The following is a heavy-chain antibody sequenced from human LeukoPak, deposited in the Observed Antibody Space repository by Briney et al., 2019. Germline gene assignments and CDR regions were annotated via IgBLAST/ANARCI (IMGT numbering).Heavy chain of an antibody. Sequence: PGGSLRHSCAASGFTFSSYWMHWVRQAPGKGLVWVARINSDGSSTSYADSVKGRFTISRDNAKNSLYLQMSRLRAEDTAVYYCAREKLSFFDSSGYFDYWGQGTLVTVSS. J-gene: IGHJ4*02. D-gene: IGHD3-22*01. CDR1: GFTFSSYW. V-gene: IGHV3-74*01. CDR3: AREKLSFFDSSGYFDY. CDR2: INSDGSST.